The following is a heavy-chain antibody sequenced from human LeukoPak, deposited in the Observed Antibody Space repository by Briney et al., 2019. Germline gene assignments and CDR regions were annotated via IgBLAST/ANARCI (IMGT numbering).Heavy chain of an antibody. CDR1: GVSISSYY. CDR3: ARSLLPDPFGELLLLGAFDI. V-gene: IGHV4-59*08. J-gene: IGHJ3*02. D-gene: IGHD3-10*01. CDR2: IYYSGST. Sequence: PSETLSLTCTVTGVSISSYYWSWIRQPPGKGLEWIGYIYYSGSTNYNPSLKSRVTISVDTSKNQFSLKLSSVTAADTAVYYCARSLLPDPFGELLLLGAFDIWGQGTMVTVSS.